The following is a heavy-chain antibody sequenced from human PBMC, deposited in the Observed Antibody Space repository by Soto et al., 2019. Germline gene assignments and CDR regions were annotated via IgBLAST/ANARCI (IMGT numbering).Heavy chain of an antibody. J-gene: IGHJ6*02. CDR3: ERQPLRPTQPHARSGDCLRDYYNGMSV. D-gene: IGHD2-21*01. CDR2: IYPGDFDT. Sequence: GESLKISCKGSGYSFTSYWIGWVRQMPGKGLEWMGIIYPGDFDTRYSPSFQGQVTISADRSISTAYLQWSSLKASDTTLYYCERQPLRPTQPHARSGDCLRDYYNGMSVRRRGTTIAAS. CDR1: GYSFTSYW. V-gene: IGHV5-51*01.